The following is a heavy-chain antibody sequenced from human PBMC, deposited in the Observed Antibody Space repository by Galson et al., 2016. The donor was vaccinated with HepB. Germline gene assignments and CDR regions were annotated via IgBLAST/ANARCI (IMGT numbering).Heavy chain of an antibody. D-gene: IGHD2-2*02. Sequence: SLRLSCTASGFTFSTYNINWVRQAPGRGLEWVSSISPSISSTYYTHSVEGRFTIYSDNAKNSLYLQMNSLRAEDTAVYYCARDVGYCSSTSCYKGGLFYYYGMDVWGQGTTVTVSS. J-gene: IGHJ6*02. CDR3: ARDVGYCSSTSCYKGGLFYYYGMDV. V-gene: IGHV3-21*01. CDR2: ISPSISST. CDR1: GFTFSTYN.